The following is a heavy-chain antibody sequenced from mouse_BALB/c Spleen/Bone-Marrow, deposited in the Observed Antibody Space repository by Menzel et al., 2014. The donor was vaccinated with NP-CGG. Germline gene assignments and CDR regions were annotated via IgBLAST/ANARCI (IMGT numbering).Heavy chain of an antibody. CDR1: GYAFTDYL. CDR2: INPGSGST. Sequence: QVKLQQSGAKLVRPGTSVKVSCKTSGYAFTDYLMEWLKQRPGQGLEWIGVINPGSGSTNYNEKFKDKATLTADKSSSTAYIQLSSLTSDDSAVYFCARYDGYFDYWGQGTPLTVSS. J-gene: IGHJ2*01. D-gene: IGHD2-3*01. V-gene: IGHV1-54*01. CDR3: ARYDGYFDY.